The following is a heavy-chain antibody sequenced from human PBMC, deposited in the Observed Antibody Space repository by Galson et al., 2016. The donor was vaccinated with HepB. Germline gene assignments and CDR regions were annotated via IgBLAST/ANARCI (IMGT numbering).Heavy chain of an antibody. Sequence: SLRLSCAASGFTFSSYEMNWVRQAPGKGLEWVSYVSTSGSATTMFYADSVKGRFNISKDNAKNPLYLRMNSLRADDTAVYYCARDPMRFAFDLWGQGTMVTVSS. CDR2: VSTSGSATTM. CDR1: GFTFSSYE. V-gene: IGHV3-48*03. J-gene: IGHJ3*01. CDR3: ARDPMRFAFDL.